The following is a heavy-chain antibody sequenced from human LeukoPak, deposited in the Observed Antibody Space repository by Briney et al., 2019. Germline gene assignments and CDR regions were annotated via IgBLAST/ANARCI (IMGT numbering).Heavy chain of an antibody. D-gene: IGHD5-24*01. CDR3: ASSTYNYDYALDV. CDR1: GFTFSNYA. J-gene: IGHJ6*02. V-gene: IGHV3-23*01. Sequence: GGSLRLSCAASGFTFSNYAMHWVRQAPGKGLEWVSLINDSGRRAYYADSVKGRFTVSRDNSKYTLYLQMNSLRVEDTAVYYCASSTYNYDYALDVWGQGTTVTVSS. CDR2: INDSGRRA.